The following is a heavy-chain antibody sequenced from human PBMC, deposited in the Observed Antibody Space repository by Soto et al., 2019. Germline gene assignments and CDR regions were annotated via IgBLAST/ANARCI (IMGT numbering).Heavy chain of an antibody. CDR2: ISAYNGNT. V-gene: IGHV1-18*01. D-gene: IGHD3-3*01. CDR1: GYTFISYG. CDR3: ARGSSYDFWSGYYKMLDY. Sequence: ASVKVSCKASGYTFISYGISWVRQAPGQGLEWMGWISAYNGNTNYAQKLQGRVTLTTDTSTSTAYMELRSLRSDDTAVYYCARGSSYDFWSGYYKMLDYWGKGTLVTVSS. J-gene: IGHJ4*02.